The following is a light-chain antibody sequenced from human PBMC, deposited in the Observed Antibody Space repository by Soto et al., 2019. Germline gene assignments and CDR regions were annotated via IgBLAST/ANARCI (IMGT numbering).Light chain of an antibody. Sequence: EIVLTQSPGTLSLSPGERATLSCRASQSVSSRSLAWYRQKPGQAPRLLIYDASSRVTGIPDRFSGSGSGTDFTLTISRPEPDDFAVYYCQLYGSSRTFGQGTKVDIK. V-gene: IGKV3-20*01. CDR1: QSVSSRS. CDR3: QLYGSSRT. CDR2: DAS. J-gene: IGKJ1*01.